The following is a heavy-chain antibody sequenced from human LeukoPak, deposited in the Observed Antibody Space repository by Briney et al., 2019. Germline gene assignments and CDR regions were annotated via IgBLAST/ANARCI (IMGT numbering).Heavy chain of an antibody. CDR1: GFKFSSFS. V-gene: IGHV3-23*01. D-gene: IGHD3-22*01. CDR3: AKGTYYYDSSGYRFFDS. CDR2: ISPSGGST. J-gene: IGHJ4*02. Sequence: GGSLRLSCAASGFKFSSFSMNWVRQAPGKGLEWVSSISPSGGSTYYADSVKGRFTISRDKSKNTLSLEINSLRVEETAVYYCAKGTYYYDSSGYRFFDSWGQGTLVTVSS.